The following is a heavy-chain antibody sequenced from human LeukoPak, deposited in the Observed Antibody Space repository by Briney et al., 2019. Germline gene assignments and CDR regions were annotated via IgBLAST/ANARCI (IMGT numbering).Heavy chain of an antibody. J-gene: IGHJ5*02. CDR3: ARTLPRGYSYGSRGWFDP. CDR1: GYSISSGYY. Sequence: SKTLSLTCTVSGYSISSGYYWGWIRQPPGKGLEWIGSIYHSGSTNYNPSLKSRITISVDTSKNQFSLKLSSVTAADTAVYYCARTLPRGYSYGSRGWFDPWGQGTLVTVSS. V-gene: IGHV4-38-2*02. D-gene: IGHD5-18*01. CDR2: IYHSGST.